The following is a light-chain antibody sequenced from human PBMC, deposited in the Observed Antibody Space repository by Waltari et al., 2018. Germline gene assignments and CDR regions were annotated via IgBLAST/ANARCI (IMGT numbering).Light chain of an antibody. CDR2: KDT. J-gene: IGLJ3*02. CDR3: LSADSSGTSKV. CDR1: ALQKQY. V-gene: IGLV3-25*03. Sequence: SYELTQPPSVSVSPGQTARITCSGDALQKQYAFWYQQKPGHAPVLIIDKDTQRPSGIPERFSGSSSGTTVTMTISGVQAEDEADYYCLSADSSGTSKVFGGGTKLTVL.